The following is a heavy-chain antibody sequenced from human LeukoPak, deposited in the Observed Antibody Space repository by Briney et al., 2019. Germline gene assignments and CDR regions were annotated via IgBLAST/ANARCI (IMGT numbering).Heavy chain of an antibody. D-gene: IGHD2-21*02. CDR2: IYYSGST. CDR1: GGSISSYY. CDR3: ARAVTAGFDY. J-gene: IGHJ4*02. Sequence: SETLSLTCTVSGGSISSYYWSWIRQPPGKGLEWIGYIYYSGSTNYNPSLKSRVTISVDTSKTQFSLKLGSVTAADTAVYYCARAVTAGFDYWGQGTLVTVSS. V-gene: IGHV4-59*01.